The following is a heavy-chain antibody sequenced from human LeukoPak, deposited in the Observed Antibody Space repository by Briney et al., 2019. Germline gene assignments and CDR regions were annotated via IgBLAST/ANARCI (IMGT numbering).Heavy chain of an antibody. V-gene: IGHV4-59*01. J-gene: IGHJ3*02. Sequence: SETLSLTCTVSGGSISSYYWSWIRQPPGKGLEWIGYIYYSGSTNYNPSLKSRVTISVDTSKNQFSLKLSSVTAAGTAVYYCARDARRDGYKIWGQGTMVTVSS. CDR3: ARDARRDGYKI. CDR1: GGSISSYY. CDR2: IYYSGST. D-gene: IGHD5-24*01.